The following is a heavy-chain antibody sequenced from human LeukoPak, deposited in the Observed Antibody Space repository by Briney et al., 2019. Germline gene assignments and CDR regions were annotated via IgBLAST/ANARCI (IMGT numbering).Heavy chain of an antibody. V-gene: IGHV3-23*01. J-gene: IGHJ4*02. Sequence: GGSLRLSCAASGFTFSSYAMSWVRQASGKGLEWVSAISGSGGSTYYADSVKGRFTISRDNSKNTLYLQMNSLRAEDTAVYYCANAYYYDRNYWGQGTLVTVSS. D-gene: IGHD3-22*01. CDR1: GFTFSSYA. CDR3: ANAYYYDRNY. CDR2: ISGSGGST.